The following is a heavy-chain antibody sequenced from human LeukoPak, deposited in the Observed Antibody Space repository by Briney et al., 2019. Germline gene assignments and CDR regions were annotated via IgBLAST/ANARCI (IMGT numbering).Heavy chain of an antibody. Sequence: PGGSLRLSCAASGFTFSSYWMHWVRQAPGKGLVWVSRINSDGSTTNYADSVKGRFTISRDNAKNTLYLQMNSLRAEDTAMYYCARRSSGSPPFYFDYWGQGTLVTVSS. J-gene: IGHJ4*02. V-gene: IGHV3-74*01. CDR1: GFTFSSYW. D-gene: IGHD1-26*01. CDR2: INSDGSTT. CDR3: ARRSSGSPPFYFDY.